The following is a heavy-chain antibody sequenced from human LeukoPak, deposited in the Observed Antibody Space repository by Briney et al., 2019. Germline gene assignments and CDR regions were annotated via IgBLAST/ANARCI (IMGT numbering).Heavy chain of an antibody. CDR2: ISGSGGST. D-gene: IGHD2-21*02. CDR1: GFTFSSYA. J-gene: IGHJ4*02. V-gene: IGHV3-23*01. CDR3: ASPLTYCGGDCYSY. Sequence: GGSLRLSCAASGFTFSSYAMSWVRQAPGKGLEWVSAISGSGGSTYYADSVKGRFTISRDNSKNTLYLQMNSLRAEDTAVYYCASPLTYCGGDCYSYWGQGTLVTVSS.